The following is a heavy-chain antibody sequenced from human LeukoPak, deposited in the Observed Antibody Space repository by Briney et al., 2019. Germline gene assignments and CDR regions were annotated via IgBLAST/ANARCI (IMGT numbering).Heavy chain of an antibody. Sequence: GGSLRLSCAASGLTVSSNYMSWVRQAPGKGLEWVSVIYSGGSTYYADSVKGRFTISRDNSKNTLYLQMNSLRAEDTAVYYCARDVSGYGRGYWGQGTLVTVSS. CDR2: IYSGGST. CDR3: ARDVSGYGRGY. V-gene: IGHV3-66*01. CDR1: GLTVSSNY. J-gene: IGHJ4*02. D-gene: IGHD5-12*01.